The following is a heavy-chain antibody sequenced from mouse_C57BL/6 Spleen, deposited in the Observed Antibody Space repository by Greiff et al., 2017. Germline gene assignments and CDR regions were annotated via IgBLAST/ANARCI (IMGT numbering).Heavy chain of an antibody. CDR3: ARKAYYRNYNCYFGV. CDR1: GYTFTSYW. CDR2: IDPSDSES. J-gene: IGHJ1*03. Sequence: QVQLKQPGAELVRPGSSVKLSCKASGYTFTSYWMHWVKQRPIQGLEWIGNIDPSDSESHYNQKFKDKATLTVDKYSSTAYMQRISLTSEDSAVYYCARKAYYRNYNCYFGVWGTGATVSVSS. V-gene: IGHV1-52*01. D-gene: IGHD2-5*01.